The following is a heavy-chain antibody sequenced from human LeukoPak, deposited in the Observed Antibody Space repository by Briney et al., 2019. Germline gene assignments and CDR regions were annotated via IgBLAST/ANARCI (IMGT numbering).Heavy chain of an antibody. J-gene: IGHJ4*02. Sequence: PSETLSLTCAVYGGSFSGYYWSWIRQPPGKGLEWIGEINHSGSTNYNPSLKSRVTISVDTSKNQFSLKLSSVTAADTAVYYCASRDFWSGHLYYFDYWGQGTLVTVSS. D-gene: IGHD3-3*01. CDR3: ASRDFWSGHLYYFDY. V-gene: IGHV4-34*01. CDR1: GGSFSGYY. CDR2: INHSGST.